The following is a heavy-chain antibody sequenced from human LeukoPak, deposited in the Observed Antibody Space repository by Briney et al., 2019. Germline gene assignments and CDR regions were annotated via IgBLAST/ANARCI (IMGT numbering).Heavy chain of an antibody. D-gene: IGHD6-19*01. CDR3: AKPGIAVAGTWFDP. CDR1: GFTFSSYG. Sequence: GGSLRLSCAASGFTFSSYGMSWVRQAPGKGLEWVSAISGSGGSTYYADSVKGRFTISRDNSKNTLYLQMNSLRAEDTAVYYCAKPGIAVAGTWFDPWAREPWSPSPQ. CDR2: ISGSGGST. V-gene: IGHV3-23*01. J-gene: IGHJ5*02.